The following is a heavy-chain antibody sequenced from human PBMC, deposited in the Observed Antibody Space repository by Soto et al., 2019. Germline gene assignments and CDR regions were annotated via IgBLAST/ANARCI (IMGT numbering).Heavy chain of an antibody. CDR3: ARNPANWQYSSSDV. J-gene: IGHJ6*02. Sequence: SVKVSCKASGGTFSSYAISWVRQALGQGLEWMGGIIPIFGTANYAQKFQGRVTITADESTSTAYMELSSLRSEDTAVYYCARNPANWQYSSSDVWGQGTTVTVSS. CDR2: IIPIFGTA. V-gene: IGHV1-69*13. D-gene: IGHD6-6*01. CDR1: GGTFSSYA.